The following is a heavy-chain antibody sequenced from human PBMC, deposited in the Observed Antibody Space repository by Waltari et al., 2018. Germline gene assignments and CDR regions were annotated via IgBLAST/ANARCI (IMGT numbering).Heavy chain of an antibody. CDR3: ATPGPALESVDY. CDR1: GGSISSHY. Sequence: QVQLQESGPGLVKPSETLSLTCTVSGGSISSHYWSWIRQPPGKGLEWIGYIYYSGSTNYNPSLKSRVTISVDTSKNQFSLKLSSVTAADTAVYYCATPGPALESVDYWGQGTLVTVSS. CDR2: IYYSGST. D-gene: IGHD3-3*02. J-gene: IGHJ4*02. V-gene: IGHV4-59*11.